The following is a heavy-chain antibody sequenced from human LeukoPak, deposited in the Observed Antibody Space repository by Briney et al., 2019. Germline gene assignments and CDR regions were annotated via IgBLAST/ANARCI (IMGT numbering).Heavy chain of an antibody. CDR3: ARETGHDSSGYNFDY. Sequence: GGPLRLSCAASGFTFSSYEMNWVRQAPGKGLEWVSYISSSGSTIYYADSVKGRFTISRDNAKNSLYLQMNSLRAEDTAVYYCARETGHDSSGYNFDYWGQGTLVTVSS. J-gene: IGHJ4*02. D-gene: IGHD3-22*01. CDR1: GFTFSSYE. CDR2: ISSSGSTI. V-gene: IGHV3-48*03.